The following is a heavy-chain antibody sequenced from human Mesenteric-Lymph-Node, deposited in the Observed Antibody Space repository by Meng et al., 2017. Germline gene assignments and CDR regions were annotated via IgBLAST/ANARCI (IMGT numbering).Heavy chain of an antibody. CDR1: GFTFSSYA. Sequence: GESLKISCAASGFTFSSYAMHWVRQAPGKGLEWVAVISYDGSNKYYADSVKGRFTISRDNSKNTLYLQMNSLRAEDTAVYYCARGVSGYYDSSGSRYYYYYYGMDVWGQGTVVTVSS. J-gene: IGHJ6*02. CDR3: ARGVSGYYDSSGSRYYYYYYGMDV. CDR2: ISYDGSNK. V-gene: IGHV3-30*04. D-gene: IGHD3-22*01.